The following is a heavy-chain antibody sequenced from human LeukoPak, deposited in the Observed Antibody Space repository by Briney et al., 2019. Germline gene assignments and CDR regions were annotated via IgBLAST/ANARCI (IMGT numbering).Heavy chain of an antibody. D-gene: IGHD3-9*01. CDR1: GYTLTSYY. J-gene: IGHJ4*02. Sequence: GASVKVSCKASGYTLTSYYMHWVRQAPGQGPEWMGVINPSGGSTTSYAQKIQGRVTMTRDTSMSTVTMELSSPRSENTAVYYCARGTLRYFDFWGQGTLVTVSS. V-gene: IGHV1-46*01. CDR3: ARGTLRYFDF. CDR2: INPSGGSTT.